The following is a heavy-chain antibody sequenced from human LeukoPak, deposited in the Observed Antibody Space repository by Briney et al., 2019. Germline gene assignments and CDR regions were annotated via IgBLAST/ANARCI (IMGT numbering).Heavy chain of an antibody. D-gene: IGHD1-26*01. CDR3: ARVGLQWELLDAFDI. J-gene: IGHJ3*02. CDR2: INPNSGGT. V-gene: IGHV1-2*06. Sequence: ASVRVSCKASGYTFTGYYMHWVRPAPGQGLEWVGRINPNSGGTNYAQKFQGRVTMTRDESTSTAYMELSSLRSEDTAVYYCARVGLQWELLDAFDIWGQGTMVTVSS. CDR1: GYTFTGYY.